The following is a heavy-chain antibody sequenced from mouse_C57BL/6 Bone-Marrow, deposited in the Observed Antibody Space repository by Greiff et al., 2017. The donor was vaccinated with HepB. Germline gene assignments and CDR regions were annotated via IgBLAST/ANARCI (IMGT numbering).Heavy chain of an antibody. CDR1: GYTFTSYW. CDR2: IYPSDSET. J-gene: IGHJ4*01. Sequence: QVQLQQPGAELVRPGSSVKLSCKASGYTFTSYWMGWVKQRPGQGLEWIGNIYPSDSETHYNQKFKDKATLTVDKSSSTAYMQLSSLTSEDSAVYYCARSAARSGGYAMDYWGQGTSVTVSS. D-gene: IGHD1-1*02. V-gene: IGHV1-61*01. CDR3: ARSAARSGGYAMDY.